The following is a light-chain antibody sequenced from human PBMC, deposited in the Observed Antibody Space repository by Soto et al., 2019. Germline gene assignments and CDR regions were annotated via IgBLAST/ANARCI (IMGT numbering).Light chain of an antibody. J-gene: IGKJ1*01. Sequence: DIQRTHSPSTLSASVGDRVTITCRASQNFNNWLAWYQQKPGKAPKLLMYDVSSLESGVPSRFSGSRSGTEFTLTITSLQPDDFATYYCQQYKNYPWTFGQGTKVDIK. CDR1: QNFNNW. CDR3: QQYKNYPWT. CDR2: DVS. V-gene: IGKV1-5*01.